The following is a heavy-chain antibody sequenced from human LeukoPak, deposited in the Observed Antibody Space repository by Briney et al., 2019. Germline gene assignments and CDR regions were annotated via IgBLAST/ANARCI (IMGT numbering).Heavy chain of an antibody. D-gene: IGHD3-3*01. Sequence: PGGSLRLSCAVSGFTFSSYWMTWVRQAPGKGLEWVANIKEDGSEKTYVDSVKGRFTVSRDNAKNSLFLQLDSLRAEDTAVYYCARNIWSGYYFFGYWGQGTLVTVSS. V-gene: IGHV3-7*03. CDR2: IKEDGSEK. CDR1: GFTFSSYW. CDR3: ARNIWSGYYFFGY. J-gene: IGHJ4*02.